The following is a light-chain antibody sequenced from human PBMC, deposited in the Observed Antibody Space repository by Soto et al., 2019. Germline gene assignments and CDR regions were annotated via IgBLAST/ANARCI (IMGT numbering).Light chain of an antibody. CDR3: QQYDTSPPLYT. V-gene: IGKV3-20*01. CDR1: QSVDSTY. Sequence: EIALTQSPGTLSLSPGERATLSCRASQSVDSTYLAWYQQKPGQAPRLLIYAASSRAAGIPDRFSGSGSGTDFTLTISRLEPEDFAVYYCQQYDTSPPLYTFGQGTKLEIK. J-gene: IGKJ2*01. CDR2: AAS.